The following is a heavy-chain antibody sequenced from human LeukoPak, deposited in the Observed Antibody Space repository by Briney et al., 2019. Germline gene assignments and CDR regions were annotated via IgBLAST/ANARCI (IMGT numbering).Heavy chain of an antibody. CDR3: ARERINIVRGVPFDF. V-gene: IGHV1-18*01. J-gene: IGHJ4*02. CDR1: GYTFTSYG. Sequence: ASVKVSCKASGYTFTSYGISWVRQAPGQGLEWMGWISAYNGNTNYAQKLQGRVTMTTDTSTSTAYMELRSLRSDDTAVYYCARERINIVRGVPFDFWGQGTLVTVSS. CDR2: ISAYNGNT. D-gene: IGHD3-10*01.